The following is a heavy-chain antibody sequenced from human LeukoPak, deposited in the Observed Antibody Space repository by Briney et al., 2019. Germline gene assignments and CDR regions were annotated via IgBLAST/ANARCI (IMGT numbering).Heavy chain of an antibody. CDR1: GYTFTSYA. CDR2: ISAYNGNT. V-gene: IGHV1-18*01. J-gene: IGHJ4*02. D-gene: IGHD3-22*01. CDR3: ARGLKPLYYYDSSGYYIFDY. Sequence: ASVKVSCKASGYTFTSYATNLVRQAPGQGLEWMGWISAYNGNTNYAQKLQGRVTMTTDTSTSTAYMELRSLRSEDTAVYYCARGLKPLYYYDSSGYYIFDYWGQGTLVTVSS.